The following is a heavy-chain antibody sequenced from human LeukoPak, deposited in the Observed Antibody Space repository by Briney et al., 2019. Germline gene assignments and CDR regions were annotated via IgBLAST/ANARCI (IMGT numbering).Heavy chain of an antibody. V-gene: IGHV3-33*06. Sequence: GRPLRLSCAASGFTFSSYGMHWVRQAPGKGLEWVVDIWYDGSNKYYADSVKGRFTISRDNSKNTLYLQMSSLRPEATAAYYCAKDQRCGGSCYSACWGQGSLVTV. J-gene: IGHJ4*02. CDR2: IWYDGSNK. D-gene: IGHD2-15*01. CDR1: GFTFSSYG. CDR3: AKDQRCGGSCYSAC.